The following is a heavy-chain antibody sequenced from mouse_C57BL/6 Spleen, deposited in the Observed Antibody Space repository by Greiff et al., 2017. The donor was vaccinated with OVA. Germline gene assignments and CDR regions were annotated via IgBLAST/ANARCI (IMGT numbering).Heavy chain of an antibody. J-gene: IGHJ1*03. CDR3: ARWGTTVVARYCDV. V-gene: IGHV1-39*01. Sequence: VQLKESGPELVKPGASVKISCKASGYSFTDYNMNWVKQSNGKSLEWIGVINPNYGTTSYNQKFKGKATLTVDQYYSTAYMQLNSLTSADSSVYYCARWGTTVVARYCDVWGTGTTVTVSS. CDR2: INPNYGTT. D-gene: IGHD1-1*01. CDR1: GYSFTDYN.